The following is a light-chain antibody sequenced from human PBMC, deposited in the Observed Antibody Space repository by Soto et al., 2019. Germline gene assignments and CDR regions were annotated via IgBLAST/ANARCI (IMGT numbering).Light chain of an antibody. CDR1: SSDVGGWPH. Sequence: QSALTQPDSVSASPGQSITISCAGTSSDVGGWPHVSWYQQHPGKAPKLVIYEVSNRPSGVSSRFSGSKSGSTASLTISGLQAEDEADYYCSSYTSSSTLVFGGGTKLTVL. J-gene: IGLJ2*01. V-gene: IGLV2-14*01. CDR3: SSYTSSSTLV. CDR2: EVS.